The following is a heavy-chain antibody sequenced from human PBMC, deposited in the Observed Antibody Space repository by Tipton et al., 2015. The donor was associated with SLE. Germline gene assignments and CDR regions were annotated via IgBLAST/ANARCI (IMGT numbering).Heavy chain of an antibody. V-gene: IGHV3-23*01. D-gene: IGHD5-12*01. Sequence: SLRLSYAASGFTFSSYAMSWVRQAPGKGLEWVSAISGSGGSTYYADSVKGRFTISRDNSKNTLYLQMNSLRAEDTAVYYCARDLLSGYGRGYFDLWGRGTLVTVSS. J-gene: IGHJ2*01. CDR3: ARDLLSGYGRGYFDL. CDR1: GFTFSSYA. CDR2: ISGSGGST.